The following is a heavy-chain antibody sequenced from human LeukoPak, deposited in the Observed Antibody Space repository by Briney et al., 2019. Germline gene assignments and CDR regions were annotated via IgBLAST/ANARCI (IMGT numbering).Heavy chain of an antibody. CDR2: VSGSETIT. D-gene: IGHD5-24*01. J-gene: IGHJ4*02. Sequence: GGSLRLSCAASGFTFSSYVMSWVRQAPGKGLEWVSTVSGSETITYYAGSVKGRFTISRDNSRNTLYLQMNSLRDEDTAVYFCAKLAPTPNLPDDYWGQGTLVTVSS. V-gene: IGHV3-23*01. CDR3: AKLAPTPNLPDDY. CDR1: GFTFSSYV.